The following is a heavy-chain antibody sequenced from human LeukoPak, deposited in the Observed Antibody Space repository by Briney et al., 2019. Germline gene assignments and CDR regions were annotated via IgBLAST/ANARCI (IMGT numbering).Heavy chain of an antibody. J-gene: IGHJ4*02. CDR3: ARQTVVTAPYFDY. CDR2: IYYSGST. D-gene: IGHD2-21*02. CDR1: GDSISSSSYY. Sequence: PSETLSLTCTVSGDSISSSSYYWGWIRQPPGKGLEWIGSIYYSGSTYFTPSLKSRVTISVDTSKNQFSLKLRSVTAADTAVYYCARQTVVTAPYFDYWGQGTQVTVSS. V-gene: IGHV4-39*01.